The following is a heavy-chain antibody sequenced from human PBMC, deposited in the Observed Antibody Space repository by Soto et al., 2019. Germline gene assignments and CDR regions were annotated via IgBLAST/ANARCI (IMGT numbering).Heavy chain of an antibody. V-gene: IGHV3-30*19. CDR2: ISYDGSNK. D-gene: IGHD1-20*01. Sequence: QVQLVESGGGVVQPGRSLRLSCAPSGFTFSRFGMHWVCQAPGKGLEWVALISYDGSNKYYADSVQGRFTISRDNSRSTLYLQMSSLRAEDTAVYYCARDQVYEWNDNFYYGMDVWGQGTTVTVSS. CDR3: ARDQVYEWNDNFYYGMDV. CDR1: GFTFSRFG. J-gene: IGHJ6*02.